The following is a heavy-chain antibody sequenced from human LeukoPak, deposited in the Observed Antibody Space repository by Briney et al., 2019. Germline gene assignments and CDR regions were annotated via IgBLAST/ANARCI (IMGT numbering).Heavy chain of an antibody. J-gene: IGHJ4*02. CDR2: ISSSGSTI. V-gene: IGHV3-48*03. CDR3: ARGNVPWEFDY. Sequence: PGGSLRLSCAASGFTFTRFNMNWVRQAPGKGLEWVSYISSSGSTIYYADSVKGRFTISRDNAKNSLYLQMNSLRAEDTAVYYCARGNVPWEFDYWGQGTLVTVSS. D-gene: IGHD1-26*01. CDR1: GFTFTRFN.